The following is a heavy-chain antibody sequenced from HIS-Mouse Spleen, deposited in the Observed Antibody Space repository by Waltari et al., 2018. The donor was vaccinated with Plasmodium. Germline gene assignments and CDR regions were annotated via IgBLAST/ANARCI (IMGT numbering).Heavy chain of an antibody. V-gene: IGHV1-2*02. CDR2: INPNSGGT. CDR1: GYTFTGYS. Sequence: QVQLVQSGAEVKQPGASVKVSCKASGYTFTGYSMHWVRQAPGQGLEWMGWINPNSGGTNYAQKFQGRVTMTRDTSISTAYMELSRLRSDDTAVYYCARVLGYKAAAGTFVEYFQHWGQGTLVTVSS. CDR3: ARVLGYKAAAGTFVEYFQH. J-gene: IGHJ1*01. D-gene: IGHD6-13*01.